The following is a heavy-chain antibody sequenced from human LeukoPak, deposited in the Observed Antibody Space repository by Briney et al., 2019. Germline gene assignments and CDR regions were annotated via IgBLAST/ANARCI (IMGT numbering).Heavy chain of an antibody. V-gene: IGHV4-61*02. D-gene: IGHD6-13*01. CDR2: IHTSGST. J-gene: IGHJ4*02. Sequence: SSETLSLTCTVSGGSINSGSYFWSWIRQPAGKGLEWIGRIHTSGSTNYNPSLKSRVTISVDTSKNQFSLKLSSVTAADTAVYYCVRVEALYSSSWITTDYWGQGTLVTVSS. CDR1: GGSINSGSYF. CDR3: VRVEALYSSSWITTDY.